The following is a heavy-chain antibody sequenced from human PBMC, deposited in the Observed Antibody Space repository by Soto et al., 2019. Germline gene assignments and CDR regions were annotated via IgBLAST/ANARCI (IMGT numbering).Heavy chain of an antibody. CDR2: IRSKAYGGTT. CDR1: GFTFDDYA. Sequence: PGGSLRLSCAASGFTFDDYAMHWVRQAPGKGLEWVGFIRSKAYGGTTEYAASVKGRFTISRDDSKSIAYLQMNSLKTEDTAVYYCTREDDFWSGSEYYYYYGMAVWGQGTTVTVSS. D-gene: IGHD3-3*01. J-gene: IGHJ6*02. V-gene: IGHV3-49*04. CDR3: TREDDFWSGSEYYYYYGMAV.